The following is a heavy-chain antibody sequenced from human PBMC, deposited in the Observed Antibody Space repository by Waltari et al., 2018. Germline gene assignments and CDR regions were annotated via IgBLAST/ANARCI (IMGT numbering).Heavy chain of an antibody. CDR3: ARAYCSSTSCYVTFDY. V-gene: IGHV4-38-2*01. J-gene: IGHJ4*02. Sequence: QVQLQESGPGLVKPSETLSLTCAVSGYSISSGYYWGWIRQPPGKGLEWIGSIYHSGSTYYKPSRKSRVTISVDTSKNQFSLKLSSVTAADTAVYYCARAYCSSTSCYVTFDYWGQGTLVTVSS. CDR1: GYSISSGYY. CDR2: IYHSGST. D-gene: IGHD2-2*01.